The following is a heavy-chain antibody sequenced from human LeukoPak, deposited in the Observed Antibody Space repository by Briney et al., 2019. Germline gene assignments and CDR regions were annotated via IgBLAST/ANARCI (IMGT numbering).Heavy chain of an antibody. V-gene: IGHV3-23*01. CDR2: ISGSGGST. Sequence: SGGSLRLSCAASGFTFSSYAMSWVRQAPGKGLEGVSSISGSGGSTYYADSVKGRFTISRDNAKNSLYLQMNSLRAEDTAVYYCAREVMYSSSGGDAFDIWGQGTMVTVSS. J-gene: IGHJ3*02. D-gene: IGHD6-6*01. CDR1: GFTFSSYA. CDR3: AREVMYSSSGGDAFDI.